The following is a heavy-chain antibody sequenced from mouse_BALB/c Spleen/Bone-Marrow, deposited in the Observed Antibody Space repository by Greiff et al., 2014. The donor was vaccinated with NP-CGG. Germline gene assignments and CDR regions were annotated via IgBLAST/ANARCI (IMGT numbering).Heavy chain of an antibody. CDR3: ARPFTTVVATVFAH. CDR2: IGVGGTYT. D-gene: IGHD1-1*01. Sequence: EVQVVESGGDLVKPGGSLKLSCAASGFTFSGFGMSWVRQSPDKRLEWVATIGVGGTYTYYPDSVKGRFTISRDNAKNTLYLRMSSLKSEDTAMYYCARPFTTVVATVFAHWGQGTLVTVSA. V-gene: IGHV5-6*01. CDR1: GFTFSGFG. J-gene: IGHJ3*01.